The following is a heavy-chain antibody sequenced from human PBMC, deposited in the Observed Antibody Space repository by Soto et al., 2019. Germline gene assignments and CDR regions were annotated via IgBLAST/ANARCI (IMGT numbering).Heavy chain of an antibody. D-gene: IGHD1-26*01. Sequence: GGSLRLSCAASGFTFSGSAMHWVRQASGKGLEWVGRIRSKANNYATAYAASVKGRFTISRDDSKNTAYLQMNSLKTEDTAVYFCTGGSYSGWEHDSRAQRTPVTGSS. CDR2: IRSKANNYAT. CDR1: GFTFSGSA. CDR3: TGGSYSGWEHDS. V-gene: IGHV3-73*01. J-gene: IGHJ5*01.